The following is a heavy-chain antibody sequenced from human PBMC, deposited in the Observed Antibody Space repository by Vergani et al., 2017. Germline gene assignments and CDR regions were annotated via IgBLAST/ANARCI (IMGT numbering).Heavy chain of an antibody. CDR1: GTSISGSSDY. V-gene: IGHV4-39*01. J-gene: IGHJ4*02. CDR3: ARQFWGGGGYRCDH. Sequence: QLQLQESGPGLLKPSETLSLTCSVSGTSISGSSDYWGWIRQPPGKGLEWIGSIFYTGTSYYNPSLESRATNSVDTSKNQFSLKLKSVTAADTAVYYCARQFWGGGGYRCDHGGQGTLVTFSS. CDR2: IFYTGTS. D-gene: IGHD5-18*01.